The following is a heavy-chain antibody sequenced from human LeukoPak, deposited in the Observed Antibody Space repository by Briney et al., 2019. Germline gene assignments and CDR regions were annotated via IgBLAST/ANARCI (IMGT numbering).Heavy chain of an antibody. V-gene: IGHV1-18*01. Sequence: ASVKVSCKASGYTFTNYGISWVRHAPGQGLEWMGWISIYNGNTDYAQKLRGRVTMTTDTSTSTAYMELRSLRSDDTAVYYRARLTYDFWSGYYMPDDPWGQGTLVTVSS. D-gene: IGHD3-3*01. CDR1: GYTFTNYG. CDR2: ISIYNGNT. CDR3: ARLTYDFWSGYYMPDDP. J-gene: IGHJ5*02.